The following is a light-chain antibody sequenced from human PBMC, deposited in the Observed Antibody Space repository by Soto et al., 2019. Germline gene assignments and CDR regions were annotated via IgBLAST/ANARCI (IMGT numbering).Light chain of an antibody. CDR3: ATWDASLRWV. V-gene: IGLV1-47*01. CDR2: RNN. CDR1: SSNIGSNY. Sequence: QSVLTQPPSASGTPGQRVTISCSGSSSNIGSNYVSWYQQLPGTAPKLLIYRNNQRPSGAPDRFSGSKSGTSASLAISGLRSEEEADYYCATWDASLRWVFGGGTQLTVL. J-gene: IGLJ7*01.